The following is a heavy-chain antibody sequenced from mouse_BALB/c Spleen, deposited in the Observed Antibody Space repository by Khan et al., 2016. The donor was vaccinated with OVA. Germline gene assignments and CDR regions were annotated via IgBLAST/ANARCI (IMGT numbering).Heavy chain of an antibody. V-gene: IGHV9-3-1*01. CDR1: GYTLTDYG. J-gene: IGHJ3*01. Sequence: QIQLVQSGPELKKPGETVKISCKASGYTLTDYGLNWVKQAPGKDLKWMGWINTYTGEPTFADEFKGRFAFSLETSASPAYLQIIDLKKEDTATYFCTRSQGNFLFAYWGQGTLVTVSA. CDR2: INTYTGEP. CDR3: TRSQGNFLFAY. D-gene: IGHD2-1*01.